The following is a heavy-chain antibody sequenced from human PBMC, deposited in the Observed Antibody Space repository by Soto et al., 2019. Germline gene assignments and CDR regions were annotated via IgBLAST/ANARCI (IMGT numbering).Heavy chain of an antibody. CDR2: IIPILGIA. D-gene: IGHD2-15*01. V-gene: IGHV1-69*02. Sequence: QVQLVQSGAEVKKPGSSVKVSCKASGGTFSSYTISWVRQAPGQGLEWMGRIIPILGIANYAQKFQGRVTITADKSTSTAYMELSSLRSEDTAVYYCHLAVYCSGGSCYVQDFWGQGTLVTVSS. J-gene: IGHJ4*02. CDR1: GGTFSSYT. CDR3: HLAVYCSGGSCYVQDF.